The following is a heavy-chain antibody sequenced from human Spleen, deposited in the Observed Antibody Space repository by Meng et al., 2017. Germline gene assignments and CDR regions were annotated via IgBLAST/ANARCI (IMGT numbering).Heavy chain of an antibody. D-gene: IGHD4-17*01. Sequence: SVKVSCKASGGTFSSYAISWVRQAPGQGLEWMGGIIPIFGTANYAQKFQGRVTITADKSTSTAYMELSSLRSEDTAVYYCARELEDYGAPRGVGPYYYYGMDVWGQGTTVTVSS. J-gene: IGHJ6*02. CDR3: ARELEDYGAPRGVGPYYYYGMDV. V-gene: IGHV1-69*06. CDR2: IIPIFGTA. CDR1: GGTFSSYA.